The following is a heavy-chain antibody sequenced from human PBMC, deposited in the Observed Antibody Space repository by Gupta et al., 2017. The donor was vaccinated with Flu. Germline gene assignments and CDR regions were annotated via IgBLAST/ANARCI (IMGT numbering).Heavy chain of an antibody. D-gene: IGHD3-22*01. CDR2: ISSSSSYI. CDR3: ARNWAVYDSTGYFDY. Sequence: EVHLVESGGGLVKPGGSLRRSCAASGFTFSTYTMNWVRQAPGKGLEWVSSISSSSSYIYYADSVKGRFTISRDNAKNSMYRQMYSLRAEDAAIYYCARNWAVYDSTGYFDYWGQGTLGTVSS. CDR1: GFTFSTYT. V-gene: IGHV3-21*01. J-gene: IGHJ4*02.